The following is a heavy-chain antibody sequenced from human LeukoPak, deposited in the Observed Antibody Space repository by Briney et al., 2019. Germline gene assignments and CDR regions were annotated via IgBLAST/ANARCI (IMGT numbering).Heavy chain of an antibody. CDR1: GGTFSSYA. Sequence: ASVKVSCKASGGTFSSYAISWVRQAPGQGLEWMGRIIPILGIANYAQKFQGRVTITADKSTSTAYMELSSLRSEDTAVDYCARVQGGSSWVVAFDIWGQGTMVTVSS. CDR3: ARVQGGSSWVVAFDI. J-gene: IGHJ3*02. V-gene: IGHV1-69*04. CDR2: IIPILGIA. D-gene: IGHD6-13*01.